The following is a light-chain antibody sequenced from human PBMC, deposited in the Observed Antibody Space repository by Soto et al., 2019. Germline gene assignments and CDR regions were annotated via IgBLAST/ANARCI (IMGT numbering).Light chain of an antibody. J-gene: IGLJ2*01. Sequence: QSVLTQPASVSGSPGQSITISCTGTSSDVGAYNYVSWFQQHPGKVPKLMIYEVSNRPSGVSDRFSASKSGNTASLTISGLQAEDEADYYCSSYTTSSTRVVFGGGTKLTVL. CDR1: SSDVGAYNY. CDR3: SSYTTSSTRVV. V-gene: IGLV2-14*01. CDR2: EVS.